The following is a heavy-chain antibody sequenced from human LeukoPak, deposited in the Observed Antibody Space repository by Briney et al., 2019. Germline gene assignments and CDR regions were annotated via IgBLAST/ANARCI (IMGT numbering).Heavy chain of an antibody. CDR2: IYTTGST. CDR1: GASISSYY. J-gene: IGHJ4*02. V-gene: IGHV4-4*07. CDR3: ARGRGLGVITPYSDS. D-gene: IGHD3-16*02. Sequence: SETLSLTCTVSGASISSYYWSWIRQPAGKGLEWVGRIYTTGSTNYNPSLKSRVTMSIDTSKNQFSLKLTSVTAADTGVYYCARGRGLGVITPYSDSWGQGTLVTVSS.